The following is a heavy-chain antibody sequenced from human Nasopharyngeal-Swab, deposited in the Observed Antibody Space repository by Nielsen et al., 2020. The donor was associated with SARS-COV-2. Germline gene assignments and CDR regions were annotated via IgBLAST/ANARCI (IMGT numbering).Heavy chain of an antibody. Sequence: GESLKISCAASGFGITTYGMTWVRQAPGKGLEWISGISELGTGIYYADSVWGRFTISRDTSKNTVYLQMNTLRADDTALYFCTRGLTGHIVQWNPSPYWGQGTLVTVSS. V-gene: IGHV3-23*01. CDR1: GFGITTYG. D-gene: IGHD1-14*01. CDR3: TRGLTGHIVQWNPSPY. J-gene: IGHJ4*02. CDR2: ISELGTGI.